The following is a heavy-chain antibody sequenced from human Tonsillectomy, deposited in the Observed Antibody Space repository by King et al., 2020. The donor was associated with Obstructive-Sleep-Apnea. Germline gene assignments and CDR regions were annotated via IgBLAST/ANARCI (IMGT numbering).Heavy chain of an antibody. D-gene: IGHD2-2*01. CDR1: GFTFSDYW. V-gene: IGHV3-7*03. CDR2: IKQDGSDR. J-gene: IGHJ4*02. CDR3: ARGGSSASRYGGRGSDY. Sequence: VQLVESGGGLVQPGGSLRLSCAASGFTFSDYWMSWVRQAPGKGLEWVANIKQDGSDRYYVDSVKGRFTISRDNAKNSLYLQMNSLRAEDTAVYYCARGGSSASRYGGRGSDYWGQGTLVTVSS.